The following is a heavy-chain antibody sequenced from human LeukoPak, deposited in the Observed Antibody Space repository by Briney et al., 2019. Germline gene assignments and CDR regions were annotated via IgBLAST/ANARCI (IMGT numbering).Heavy chain of an antibody. D-gene: IGHD2-2*01. CDR1: GYTFTSYY. J-gene: IGHJ4*02. Sequence: ASVKVSCKASGYTFTSYYMHWVRQAPGQGLEGMGIINPSGGSTSYAQKFQGRVTMTRDTSTSTVYMELSSLRSEDTAVYYCARGGIVVVPAAIQDYWGQGTLVTVSS. CDR2: INPSGGST. CDR3: ARGGIVVVPAAIQDY. V-gene: IGHV1-46*03.